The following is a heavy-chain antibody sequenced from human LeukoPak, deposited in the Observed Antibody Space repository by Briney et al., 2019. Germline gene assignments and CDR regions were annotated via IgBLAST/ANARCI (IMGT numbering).Heavy chain of an antibody. V-gene: IGHV4-59*01. J-gene: IGHJ4*02. CDR3: ARESSSSWSAFDY. D-gene: IGHD6-13*01. Sequence: PSETLSLTCTVSGGSINGYYWTWIRQSPGKGLEWIGYVYYSGSSNYNPSLKSRVTISADTSKNQFSLMLASVTAADTAVYDCARESSSSWSAFDYCGQGTLVTVSS. CDR2: VYYSGSS. CDR1: GGSINGYY.